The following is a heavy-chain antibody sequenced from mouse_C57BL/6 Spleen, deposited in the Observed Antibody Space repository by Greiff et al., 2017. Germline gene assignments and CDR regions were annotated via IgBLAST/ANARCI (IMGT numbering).Heavy chain of an antibody. CDR1: GFTFSDYY. V-gene: IGHV5-16*01. CDR3: ARDGYSWYFDV. J-gene: IGHJ1*03. D-gene: IGHD2-3*01. CDR2: INYDGSST. Sequence: DVKLVESEGGLVQPGSSMKLSCTASGFTFSDYYMAWVRQVPEKGLEWVANINYDGSSTYYLDSLKSRFIISRDNAKNILYLQMSSLKSEDTATYYCARDGYSWYFDVWGTGTTVTVSS.